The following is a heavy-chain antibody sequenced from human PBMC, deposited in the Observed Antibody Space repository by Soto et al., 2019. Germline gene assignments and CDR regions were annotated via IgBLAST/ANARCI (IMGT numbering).Heavy chain of an antibody. D-gene: IGHD1-26*01. Sequence: EVQLVESGGGLVKPGGSLRLSCAASGFTFSNAWMSWVRQAPGKGLEWVGRIKSKTDGGTTDYAAPVKGRFTISRDDSKNTLYLQMNSLKTEDTAVYYCTTDPAGGSGNYYYFAYWGQGTLVTVSS. J-gene: IGHJ4*02. CDR3: TTDPAGGSGNYYYFAY. CDR1: GFTFSNAW. V-gene: IGHV3-15*01. CDR2: IKSKTDGGTT.